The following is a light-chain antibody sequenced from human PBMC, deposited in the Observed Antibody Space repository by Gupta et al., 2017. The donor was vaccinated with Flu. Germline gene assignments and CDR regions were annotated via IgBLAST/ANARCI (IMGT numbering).Light chain of an antibody. CDR3: QKANSLPFT. J-gene: IGKJ3*01. V-gene: IGKV1-12*01. CDR2: AAS. Sequence: DTQMTQSPSSVSASVGDRVTITCRASQGISSWLDWYQQKPGKAPKLLIYAASSLQSGVPSRFSGSGSGTDCTLTISSLQPEDFATYYCQKANSLPFTFGPGTKVDIK. CDR1: QGISSW.